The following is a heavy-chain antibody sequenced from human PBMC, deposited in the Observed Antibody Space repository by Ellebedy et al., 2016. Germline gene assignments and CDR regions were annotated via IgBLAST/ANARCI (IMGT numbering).Heavy chain of an antibody. CDR2: VYYSGST. V-gene: IGHV4-39*01. Sequence: SETLSLXXTASGGPIRSTTYFWNWIRQPPGGGLEWLGSVYYSGSTHYNPSLKSRLTISVDTSKSQFSLKLGSVTVADTALYYCATNNSRQFDHWGQGALVAVSP. D-gene: IGHD1/OR15-1a*01. CDR1: GGPIRSTTYF. CDR3: ATNNSRQFDH. J-gene: IGHJ4*02.